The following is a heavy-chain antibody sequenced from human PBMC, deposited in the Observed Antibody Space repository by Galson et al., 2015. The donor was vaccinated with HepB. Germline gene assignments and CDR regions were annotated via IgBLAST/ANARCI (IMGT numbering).Heavy chain of an antibody. V-gene: IGHV1-18*04. CDR1: GYTFTSYG. Sequence: SCKASGYTFTSYGISWVRQAPGQGLEWMGWISAYNGNTNYAQKLQGRVTMTTDTSTSTAYMELRSLRSDDTAVYYCARDLPRYGSGSYSAGYWGQGTLVTVSS. CDR3: ARDLPRYGSGSYSAGY. CDR2: ISAYNGNT. J-gene: IGHJ4*02. D-gene: IGHD3-10*01.